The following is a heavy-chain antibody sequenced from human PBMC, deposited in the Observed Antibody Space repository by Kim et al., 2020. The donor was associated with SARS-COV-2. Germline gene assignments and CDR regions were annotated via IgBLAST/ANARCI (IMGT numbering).Heavy chain of an antibody. Sequence: SETLSLTCTVSGGSISSSSYYWGWIRQPPGKGLEWIGSIYYSGSTYYNPSLKSRVTISVDTSKNQFSLKLSSVTAADTAVYYCARRGGYYFDYWGQGTLVTVSS. CDR3: ARRGGYYFDY. CDR1: GGSISSSSYY. CDR2: IYYSGST. V-gene: IGHV4-39*01. J-gene: IGHJ4*02. D-gene: IGHD5-12*01.